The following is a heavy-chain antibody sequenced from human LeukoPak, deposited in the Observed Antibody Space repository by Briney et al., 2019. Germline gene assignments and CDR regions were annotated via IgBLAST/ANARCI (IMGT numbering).Heavy chain of an antibody. Sequence: PGGSLRLSCAASGFTFTDYYMSWIRQAPGKGLEWVSYISSTSNTIYQPDSVRGRFTISRDNAKNSLYVQMNSLRAEDTAVYYCARVQWLAFDAFDIWGQGTMVTVSS. CDR1: GFTFTDYY. CDR3: ARVQWLAFDAFDI. CDR2: ISSTSNTI. V-gene: IGHV3-11*04. J-gene: IGHJ3*02. D-gene: IGHD6-19*01.